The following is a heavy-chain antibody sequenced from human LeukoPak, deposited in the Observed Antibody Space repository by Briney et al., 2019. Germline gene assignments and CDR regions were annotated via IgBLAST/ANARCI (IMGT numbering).Heavy chain of an antibody. CDR3: ARVINYDYVWGSYRFAY. CDR1: GYTFTSYD. CDR2: MNPNSGNT. V-gene: IGHV1-8*01. J-gene: IGHJ4*02. D-gene: IGHD3-16*02. Sequence: ASVKVSCKASGYTFTSYDINWVRQATGQGLEWMGWMNPNSGNTGYAQKFQGRVTMTRNTSISTAYMELSSLRSEDTAVYYCARVINYDYVWGSYRFAYWRQGTLVTVSS.